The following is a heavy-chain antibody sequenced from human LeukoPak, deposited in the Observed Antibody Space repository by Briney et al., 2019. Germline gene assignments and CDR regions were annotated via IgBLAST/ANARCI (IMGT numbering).Heavy chain of an antibody. D-gene: IGHD2-2*01. CDR1: GYSFTSYW. V-gene: IGHV5-10-1*01. CDR3: ARGGAVERYCSSTSCYWVDAFDI. J-gene: IGHJ3*02. Sequence: GESLRISCKVSGYSFTSYWISWVRQMPGKGLEWMGRSDPSDSYTNYSPSFQGHVTISADKSISTAYLQWSSLKASDTAMYYCARGGAVERYCSSTSCYWVDAFDIWGQGTMVTVSS. CDR2: SDPSDSYT.